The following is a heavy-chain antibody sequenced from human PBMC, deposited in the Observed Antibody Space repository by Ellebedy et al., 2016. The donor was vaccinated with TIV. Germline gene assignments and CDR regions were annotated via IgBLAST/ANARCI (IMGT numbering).Heavy chain of an antibody. CDR2: ISSSSSYI. CDR1: GFTFSSYS. J-gene: IGHJ3*02. V-gene: IGHV3-21*01. D-gene: IGHD2-15*01. Sequence: GESLRISCAASGFTFSSYSMKWVCQAPGKGLEWVSSISSSSSYIYYADSVKGRFTISRDNAKNSLYLQMNSLRGEDTAVYYCARCVVAHAAFDIWGQGTMVTVSS. CDR3: ARCVVAHAAFDI.